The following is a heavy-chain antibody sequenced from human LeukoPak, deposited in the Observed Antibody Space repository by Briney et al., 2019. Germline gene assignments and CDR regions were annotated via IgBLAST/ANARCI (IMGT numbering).Heavy chain of an antibody. CDR1: GFSFRTYW. J-gene: IGHJ4*02. V-gene: IGHV3-48*02. CDR3: ARSTGHDY. Sequence: GGSLRLSCVASGFSFRTYWMTWVRQAPGKGLEWVSYISSSSSTIYYADSVKGRFTISRDNAKNSLYLQMNSLRDEDTAVYYCARSTGHDYWGQGTLVTVSS. D-gene: IGHD2-8*02. CDR2: ISSSSSTI.